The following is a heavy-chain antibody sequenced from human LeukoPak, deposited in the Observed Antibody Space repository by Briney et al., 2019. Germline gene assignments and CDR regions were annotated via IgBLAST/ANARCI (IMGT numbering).Heavy chain of an antibody. Sequence: PGGSLRLSCAASGLSFSSFAMSWVRQGPARGLEWVSSIRGNGETFYADSVKGRFTISRDNSKNTLYLQMNSLRAEDTAVYYCARPLATYTAMGVDYWGQGTLVTVSS. V-gene: IGHV3-23*01. CDR3: ARPLATYTAMGVDY. D-gene: IGHD5-18*01. J-gene: IGHJ4*02. CDR1: GLSFSSFA. CDR2: IRGNGET.